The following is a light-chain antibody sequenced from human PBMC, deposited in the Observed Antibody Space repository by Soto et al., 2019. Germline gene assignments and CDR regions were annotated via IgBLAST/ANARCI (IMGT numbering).Light chain of an antibody. Sequence: QSALTQPPSASGTPGQTIAISCSGSISHIGINTVHWYQHLPGTAPKLLLYGHYQRPSGIPDRFSGSKSGASASLAISGLQAEDEANYYCATWDPSLNSPLFGGGTKVTVL. J-gene: IGLJ2*01. CDR2: GHY. CDR1: ISHIGINT. V-gene: IGLV1-44*01. CDR3: ATWDPSLNSPL.